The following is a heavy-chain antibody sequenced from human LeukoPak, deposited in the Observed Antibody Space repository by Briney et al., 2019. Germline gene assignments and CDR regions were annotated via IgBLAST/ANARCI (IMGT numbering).Heavy chain of an antibody. CDR1: GYSISSGYY. D-gene: IGHD2-15*01. J-gene: IGHJ4*02. CDR3: VRRSREGSAWYLVGGPTDY. V-gene: IGHV4-38-2*02. CDR2: IYHSGST. Sequence: SETLSLTCTVSGYSISSGYYWGWIRQPPGKGLEWIGSIYHSGSTYYNPSLKSRVTISVDTSKNQFSLKLSSVTAADTAVYYCVRRSREGSAWYLVGGPTDYWGQGTLVTVSS.